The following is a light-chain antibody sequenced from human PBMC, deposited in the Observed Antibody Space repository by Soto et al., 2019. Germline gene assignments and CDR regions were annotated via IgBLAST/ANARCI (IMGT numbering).Light chain of an antibody. CDR2: KAS. CDR1: QNVNTW. J-gene: IGKJ2*01. Sequence: DIQMTQSPSTLSASVGDRVTITCRASQNVNTWLAWYQQKPGKAPKVLIYKASSLQSGAPSRFSGSGSGTEFTLTISSLQPDDFVTYYCQQYNTLPPYTFGQGTKVEIK. CDR3: QQYNTLPPYT. V-gene: IGKV1-5*03.